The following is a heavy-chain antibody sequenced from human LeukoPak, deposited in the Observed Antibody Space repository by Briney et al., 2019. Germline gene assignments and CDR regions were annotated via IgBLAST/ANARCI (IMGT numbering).Heavy chain of an antibody. CDR2: ISGNGDIT. J-gene: IGHJ4*02. Sequence: GGSLRLSCAASGFTFSNYAMSWVRQAPGKGLEWVSAISGNGDITYYTDSVKGRFTISRDNSKNTLYLQMNSLRAEDTAIYYCAKGAPATVGSRDYFDYWGQGTLVTVSS. D-gene: IGHD4-23*01. CDR1: GFTFSNYA. V-gene: IGHV3-23*01. CDR3: AKGAPATVGSRDYFDY.